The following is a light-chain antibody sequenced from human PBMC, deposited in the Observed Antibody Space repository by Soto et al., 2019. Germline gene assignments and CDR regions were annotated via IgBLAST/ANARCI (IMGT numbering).Light chain of an antibody. CDR3: SSDTTSSTVV. CDR2: DVS. J-gene: IGLJ2*01. CDR1: SSDVGGYYY. Sequence: QSALTQPASVSGSPGQSITISCTGSSSDVGGYYYVYWYQQHHPGKAPKLMIYDVSNRPSGVSNRFSGSNSGNTASLTISGLQAEDEAYYYCSSDTTSSTVVFGGGTKLTVL. V-gene: IGLV2-14*03.